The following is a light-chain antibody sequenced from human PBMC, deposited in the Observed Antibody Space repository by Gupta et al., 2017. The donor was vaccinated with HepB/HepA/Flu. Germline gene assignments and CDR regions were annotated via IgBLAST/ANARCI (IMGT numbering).Light chain of an antibody. CDR3: QHCGKSPALT. CDR1: QNINSNF. Sequence: EIVFTPSPGTLSLSPGERATLSCRASQNINSNFLAWYQQKPGQAPRLLMYGASRRATGLPGMFSGSSYGKYLTLTSSIRDQEDSVVYYCQHCGKSPALTFGQGTRMEIK. CDR2: GAS. J-gene: IGKJ5*01. V-gene: IGKV3-20*01.